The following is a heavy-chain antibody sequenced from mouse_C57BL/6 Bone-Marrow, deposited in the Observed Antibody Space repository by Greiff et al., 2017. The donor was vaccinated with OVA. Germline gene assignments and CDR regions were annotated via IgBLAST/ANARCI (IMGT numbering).Heavy chain of an antibody. CDR2: ISDGGSYT. CDR3: ARDALLMLGGAMDY. Sequence: VQLKESGGGLVKPGGSLKLSCAASGFTFSSYAMSWVRQTPEKRLEWVATISDGGSYTYYPDNVKGRFTISRDNAKNNLYLQMSHLKSEDTAMYYCARDALLMLGGAMDYWGQGTSVTVSS. V-gene: IGHV5-4*01. CDR1: GFTFSSYA. D-gene: IGHD3-1*01. J-gene: IGHJ4*01.